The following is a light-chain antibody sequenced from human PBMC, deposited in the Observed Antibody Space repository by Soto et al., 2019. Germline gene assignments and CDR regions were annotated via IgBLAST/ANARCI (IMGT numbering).Light chain of an antibody. V-gene: IGLV2-14*01. J-gene: IGLJ1*01. CDR2: EVS. Sequence: QSALTQPASVSGSPGQSITISCTGTSSDVGGYNYVSWHQQHPGKAPKLMIYEVSNRPSGVSNRFSGSKSGNTASLTISGLQAEDEADYYCSSYTSSSTLLYVFGTGTQLTVL. CDR1: SSDVGGYNY. CDR3: SSYTSSSTLLYV.